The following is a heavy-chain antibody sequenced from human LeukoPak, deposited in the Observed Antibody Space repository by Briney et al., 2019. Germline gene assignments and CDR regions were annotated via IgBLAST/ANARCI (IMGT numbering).Heavy chain of an antibody. CDR2: INPDSGGT. V-gene: IGHV1-2*02. Sequence: ASVKVSCKASGYTFTGYYMHWVRQAPGQGLEWMGWINPDSGGTKYAQKFQGRVTMTRDTSISTAYMELSRLRSDDTAVYFCARGRVSSSTWYSTYYYFFYMDFWGKGTTVTVSS. CDR1: GYTFTGYY. CDR3: ARGRVSSSTWYSTYYYFFYMDF. D-gene: IGHD4-11*01. J-gene: IGHJ6*03.